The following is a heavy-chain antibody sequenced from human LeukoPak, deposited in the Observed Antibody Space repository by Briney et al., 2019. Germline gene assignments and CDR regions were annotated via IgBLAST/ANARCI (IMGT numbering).Heavy chain of an antibody. Sequence: PGGSLRLSCAASGFTFSSYEMNWVRHAPGKGLEWVSYFSSSGSTIYYADSVKGRFPISRDNAKNSLYLQMNSLRAEDTAVYYCARESRSSGWDYFDYWGQGTPVTVSS. V-gene: IGHV3-48*03. D-gene: IGHD6-19*01. CDR2: FSSSGSTI. CDR3: ARESRSSGWDYFDY. J-gene: IGHJ4*02. CDR1: GFTFSSYE.